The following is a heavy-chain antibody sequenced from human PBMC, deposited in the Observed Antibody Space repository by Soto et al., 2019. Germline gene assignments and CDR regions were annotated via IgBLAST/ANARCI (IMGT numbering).Heavy chain of an antibody. Sequence: ASVKVSCKASGYTFTNYGITWVRRAPGQGLEWMGWISAYNGNTNYAQKLQVRVTMTTDTSTSTAYMELRSLRSDDTAVYYCARVGDTAMDFSKYYGMDVWGQGTTVTVSS. CDR3: ARVGDTAMDFSKYYGMDV. CDR1: GYTFTNYG. D-gene: IGHD5-18*01. V-gene: IGHV1-18*01. CDR2: ISAYNGNT. J-gene: IGHJ6*02.